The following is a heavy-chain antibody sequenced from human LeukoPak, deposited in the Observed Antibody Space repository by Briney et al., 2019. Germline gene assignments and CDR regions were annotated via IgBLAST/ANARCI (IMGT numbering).Heavy chain of an antibody. V-gene: IGHV4-39*01. D-gene: IGHD3-10*01. Sequence: PSETLSLTCTVSGGSISSSSYYWGWIRQPPGKGLEWIGSIYYSGSTYYNPSLKSRVTISVDTSKNQFSLKLSSVTAADTAVYYCARHLNPMVRDSSLWFDPWGQGTLVTVSS. CDR1: GGSISSSSYY. CDR2: IYYSGST. CDR3: ARHLNPMVRDSSLWFDP. J-gene: IGHJ5*02.